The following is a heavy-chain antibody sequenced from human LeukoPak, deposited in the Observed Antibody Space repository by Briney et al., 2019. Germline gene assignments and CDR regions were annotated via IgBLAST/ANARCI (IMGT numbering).Heavy chain of an antibody. V-gene: IGHV3-30*14. CDR3: ARGLSTLPRSTFDY. D-gene: IGHD3-3*02. CDR2: ISYDGSNK. Sequence: PGGSLRLSCAASGFTFSSYAMHWVRQAPGKGLEWVAVISYDGSNKYYADSVKGRFTISRDNSKNTLYLQMNSLRAEDTAVYYCARGLSTLPRSTFDYWGQGSLVTVSS. J-gene: IGHJ4*02. CDR1: GFTFSSYA.